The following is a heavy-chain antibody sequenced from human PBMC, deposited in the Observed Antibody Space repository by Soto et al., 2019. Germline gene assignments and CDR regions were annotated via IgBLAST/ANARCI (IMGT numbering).Heavy chain of an antibody. D-gene: IGHD1-26*01. CDR2: IYHSGST. CDR3: AIGGVGAPRGRFAP. CDR1: GGSISSGGYS. V-gene: IGHV4-30-2*01. Sequence: SEPLSLTCAVSGGSISSGGYSWSWIRQPPGKGLEWIGYIYHSGSTYYNPSLKSRVTISVDRSKNQFSLKLSSVTAADTAVYYWAIGGVGAPRGRFAPWGQGNPVTVS. J-gene: IGHJ5*02.